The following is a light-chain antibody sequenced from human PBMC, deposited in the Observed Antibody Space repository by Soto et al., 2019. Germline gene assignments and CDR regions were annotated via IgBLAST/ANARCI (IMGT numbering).Light chain of an antibody. Sequence: QSVLTQPASVSGSPGQSITISYTGTSSDVGGYNYVSWYQQHPGKAPKLMIYEVSNRPSGVSNRFSGSKSGNTASLTISGLQAEDEADYYCSSYTSSSILDVVFGGGTQLTVL. CDR1: SSDVGGYNY. J-gene: IGLJ2*01. CDR2: EVS. V-gene: IGLV2-14*01. CDR3: SSYTSSSILDVV.